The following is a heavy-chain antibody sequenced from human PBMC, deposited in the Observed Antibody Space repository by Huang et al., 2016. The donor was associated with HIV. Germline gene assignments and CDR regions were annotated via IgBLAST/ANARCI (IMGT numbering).Heavy chain of an antibody. J-gene: IGHJ4*02. CDR2: FYQSGST. Sequence: QLQLQESGPGQVKPSETLSLTCTVAGDFISSTNYSWGWIRQSPGQGLEWVGSFYQSGSTNFNPSLKSRVALSVDTSRNQFSLRLNSVTAADTAVYYCASQHIGAAATWFWGRGTQVAVSS. CDR3: ASQHIGAAATWF. CDR1: GDFISSTNYS. D-gene: IGHD6-13*01. V-gene: IGHV4-39*01.